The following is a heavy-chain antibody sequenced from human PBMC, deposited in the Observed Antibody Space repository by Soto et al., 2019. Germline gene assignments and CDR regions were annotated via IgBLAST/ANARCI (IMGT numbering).Heavy chain of an antibody. CDR1: GFTFTAYW. Sequence: GESLKISCKGSGFTFTAYWIGWVRRMPGKGLEWMGIMFPGDSTTRYSPSFQGQVTMSADKSISTAYLQWNSLKASDTAMYYCARVVIGYCSSTSCPADYWGQGALVTVSS. J-gene: IGHJ4*02. V-gene: IGHV5-51*01. CDR3: ARVVIGYCSSTSCPADY. CDR2: MFPGDSTT. D-gene: IGHD2-2*01.